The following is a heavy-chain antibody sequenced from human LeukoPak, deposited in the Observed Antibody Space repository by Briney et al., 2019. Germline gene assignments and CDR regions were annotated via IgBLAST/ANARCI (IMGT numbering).Heavy chain of an antibody. CDR1: GYTFTGYY. V-gene: IGHV1-2*02. D-gene: IGHD4-17*01. Sequence: ASVKVSCKASGYTFTGYYMHWVRQAPGQGLEWMGWINPNSGATNSAQKFQGRVTMTRDTSISTAYMELTRLRSDDTAVYYCARAFTGASRRYGDYWFDPWGQGTLVTVSS. CDR3: ARAFTGASRRYGDYWFDP. J-gene: IGHJ5*02. CDR2: INPNSGAT.